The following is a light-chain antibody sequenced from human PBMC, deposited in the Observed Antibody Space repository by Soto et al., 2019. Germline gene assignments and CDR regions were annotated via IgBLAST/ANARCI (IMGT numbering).Light chain of an antibody. Sequence: DIQMTQSPSSLSASVGDRVTITCRASQGIRNYLAWYQQKPGKVPKLLSYAASTLQSGVPSRFSASGSGTDFTLTISSLQPEDVATYYCQRYNSASTFGQGTKVEIK. V-gene: IGKV1-27*01. CDR1: QGIRNY. CDR3: QRYNSAST. CDR2: AAS. J-gene: IGKJ1*01.